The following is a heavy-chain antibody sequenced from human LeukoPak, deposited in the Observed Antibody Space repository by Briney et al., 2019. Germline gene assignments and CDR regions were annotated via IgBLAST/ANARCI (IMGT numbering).Heavy chain of an antibody. V-gene: IGHV4-59*08. D-gene: IGHD3-22*01. Sequence: SETLSLTCTVSGGSISSYYWSWIRQPPGKGLEWIGYIYYSGSTNYNPSLKSRVTISVDTSKNQFSLKLSSVTAADTAVYYCAKNVGSSGYYLPYWGQGTLVTVSS. CDR3: AKNVGSSGYYLPY. J-gene: IGHJ4*02. CDR1: GGSISSYY. CDR2: IYYSGST.